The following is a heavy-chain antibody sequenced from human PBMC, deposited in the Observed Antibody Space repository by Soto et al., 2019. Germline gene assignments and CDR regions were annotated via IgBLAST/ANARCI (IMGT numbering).Heavy chain of an antibody. J-gene: IGHJ6*02. CDR1: GYTFTRYG. D-gene: IGHD2-8*01. CDR3: AKNGQPPYYYYGLDV. Sequence: ASVKVSCKASGYTFTRYGISWVRQAPGQGLEWMGWISGYNGDTNYAQKFRDRDSMTIDTSTGTANMELRSLTSDDTAIYYCAKNGQPPYYYYGLDVWGQ. V-gene: IGHV1-18*01. CDR2: ISGYNGDT.